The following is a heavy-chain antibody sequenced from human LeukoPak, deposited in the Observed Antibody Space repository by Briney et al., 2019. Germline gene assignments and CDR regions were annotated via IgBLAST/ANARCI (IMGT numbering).Heavy chain of an antibody. CDR2: INAGNGNT. Sequence: ASVKVSCKASGYTFTSYAMHWVRQAPGQRLEWMGWINAGNGNTKYSQKFQGRVTITRDTSASTAYMELSSLRSDDTAVYYCARGSLWFGEFPLDYWGQGTLVTVSS. V-gene: IGHV1-3*01. D-gene: IGHD3-10*01. CDR3: ARGSLWFGEFPLDY. J-gene: IGHJ4*02. CDR1: GYTFTSYA.